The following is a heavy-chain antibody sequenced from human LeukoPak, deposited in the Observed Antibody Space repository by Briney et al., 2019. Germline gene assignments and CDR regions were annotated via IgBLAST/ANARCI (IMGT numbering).Heavy chain of an antibody. D-gene: IGHD2/OR15-2a*01. Sequence: SETLSLTCAVSGASIISSNWWTWVRQSPEKGLEWIGEIYQSGTTNYNPSLKRRVTISVDKSKNQFSLKLNSVTAADTAVYYCAREELGGARGIDCWGQGTLVTVSS. CDR2: IYQSGTT. CDR1: GASIISSNW. J-gene: IGHJ4*02. CDR3: AREELGGARGIDC. V-gene: IGHV4-4*02.